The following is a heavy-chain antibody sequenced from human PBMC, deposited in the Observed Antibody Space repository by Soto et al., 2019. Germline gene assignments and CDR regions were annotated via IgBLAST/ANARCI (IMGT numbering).Heavy chain of an antibody. CDR3: AGGPGYSSGWGYYYYYGMDV. V-gene: IGHV3-48*02. Sequence: LRLSCAASGFTFSSYSMNWVRQAPGKGLEWVSYISSSSSTIYYADSVKGRFTISRDNAKNSLYLQMNSLRDEDTAVYYCAGGPGYSSGWGYYYYYGMDVWGQGTTVTVSS. D-gene: IGHD6-19*01. CDR2: ISSSSSTI. CDR1: GFTFSSYS. J-gene: IGHJ6*02.